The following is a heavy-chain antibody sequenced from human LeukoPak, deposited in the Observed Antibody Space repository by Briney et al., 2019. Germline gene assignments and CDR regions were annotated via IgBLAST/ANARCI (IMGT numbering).Heavy chain of an antibody. CDR1: GFTFNNYP. D-gene: IGHD4-23*01. Sequence: GGYLRLSCAASGFTFNNYPIHWVRQAPGEGLEYVSAISSNGDNTYYANSVKGRFTVSRDNSKNTVYLQMGSLRPDDMAVYYCARERPDYGGNVDYWGQGTLVTVSS. V-gene: IGHV3-64*01. J-gene: IGHJ4*02. CDR2: ISSNGDNT. CDR3: ARERPDYGGNVDY.